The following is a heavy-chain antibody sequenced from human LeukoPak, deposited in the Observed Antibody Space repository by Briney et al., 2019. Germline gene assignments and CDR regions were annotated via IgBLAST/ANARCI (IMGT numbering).Heavy chain of an antibody. V-gene: IGHV4-39*01. CDR1: GGSISSGRHY. CDR3: ARPETTSGWYYFDS. D-gene: IGHD6-19*01. J-gene: IGHJ4*02. CDR2: ISYTGST. Sequence: KPSETPSLTCTVSGGSISSGRHYWGWIRQPPGKGLEWIGSISYTGSTYYNPSLKSRVTIIVDTSKNQFSLKLTSVTAADTAVYYCARPETTSGWYYFDSWGQGTLVTVSS.